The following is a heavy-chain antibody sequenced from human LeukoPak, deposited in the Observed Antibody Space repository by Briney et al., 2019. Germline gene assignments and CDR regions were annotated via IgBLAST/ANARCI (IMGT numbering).Heavy chain of an antibody. J-gene: IGHJ5*02. CDR2: IIPILGLA. V-gene: IGHV1-69*04. Sequence: ASVKVSCKASGGTFSSYAISWVRQAPGQGLEWMGRIIPILGLANYAQKFQGRVTITADKSTSTAYMELSSPRSEDTAVYYCARDKGDSSSWYDNWFDPWGQGTLVTVSS. D-gene: IGHD6-13*01. CDR3: ARDKGDSSSWYDNWFDP. CDR1: GGTFSSYA.